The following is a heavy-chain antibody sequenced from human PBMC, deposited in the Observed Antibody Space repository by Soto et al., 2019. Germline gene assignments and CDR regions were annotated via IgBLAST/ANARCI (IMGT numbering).Heavy chain of an antibody. V-gene: IGHV3-21*01. CDR2: ISSSSSYI. CDR3: ARDRSAAAAIPTTFSDY. CDR1: GFTFSSYS. J-gene: IGHJ4*02. D-gene: IGHD2-2*02. Sequence: GGSLRLSCAASGFTFSSYSMNWVRQAPGKGLEWVSSISSSSSYIYYADSVKGRFTISRDNAKNSLYLQMNSLRAEDTAVYYCARDRSAAAAIPTTFSDYWGQGTLVTVSS.